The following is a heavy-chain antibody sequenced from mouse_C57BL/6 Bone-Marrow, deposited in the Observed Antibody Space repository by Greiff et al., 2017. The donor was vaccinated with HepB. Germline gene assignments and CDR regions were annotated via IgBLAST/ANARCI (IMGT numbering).Heavy chain of an antibody. CDR2: IYPGDGDT. V-gene: IGHV1-82*01. Sequence: QVQLQQSGPELVKPGASVKISCKASGYAFSSSWMNWVKQRPGKGLEWIGRIYPGDGDTNYNGKFKGKATLTADKSSSTAYMQLSSLTSEDSAVYFCASPHDGYPPYWYVDVWGTGTTVTVSS. D-gene: IGHD2-3*01. J-gene: IGHJ1*03. CDR3: ASPHDGYPPYWYVDV. CDR1: GYAFSSSW.